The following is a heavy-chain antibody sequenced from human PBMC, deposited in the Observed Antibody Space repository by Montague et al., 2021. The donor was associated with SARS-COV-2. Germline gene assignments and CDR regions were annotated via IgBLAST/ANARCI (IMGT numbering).Heavy chain of an antibody. J-gene: IGHJ5*02. CDR2: ITGDGRNI. V-gene: IGHV3-74*03. CDR1: GFRFNANW. CDR3: ATDRTVAPGYGFDP. D-gene: IGHD3-9*01. Sequence: SRRLSCAASGFRFNANWMHWVRQAPGKGLVWVSGITGDGRNIEYADSVKGRFTISRDNAKGTLYLQMNSLRVEDTAVYYCATDRTVAPGYGFDPWGQGTLVTVSS.